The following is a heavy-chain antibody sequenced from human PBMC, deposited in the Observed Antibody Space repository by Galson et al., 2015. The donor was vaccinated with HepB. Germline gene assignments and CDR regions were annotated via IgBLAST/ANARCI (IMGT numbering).Heavy chain of an antibody. J-gene: IGHJ6*02. D-gene: IGHD4-17*01. Sequence: SETLSLTCTVSGGSISSYYWSWIRQPPGKGLEWIGYIYYSGSTNYNPSLKSRVTISVDTSKNQFSLKLSSVTAADTAVYYCARDSRDPTVTTWDYYYGMDVWGQGTTVTVSS. CDR3: ARDSRDPTVTTWDYYYGMDV. CDR2: IYYSGST. V-gene: IGHV4-59*01. CDR1: GGSISSYY.